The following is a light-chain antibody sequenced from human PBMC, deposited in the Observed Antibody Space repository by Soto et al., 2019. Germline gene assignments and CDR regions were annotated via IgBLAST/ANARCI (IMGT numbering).Light chain of an antibody. J-gene: IGLJ1*01. CDR1: SSDVGGYKY. CDR3: DSYTNSSSYV. CDR2: DVS. Sequence: QSALTQPASVSGSPGQSITISCTGTSSDVGGYKYVSWYQQHPGKAPKLMIYDVSNRPSGVSDRFSGSKSGNTASLTISGLQSEDEADYYCDSYTNSSSYVFGTGTKVTVL. V-gene: IGLV2-14*01.